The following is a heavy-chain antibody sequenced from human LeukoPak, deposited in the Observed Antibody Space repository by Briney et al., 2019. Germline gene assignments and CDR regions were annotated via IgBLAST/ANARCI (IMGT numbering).Heavy chain of an antibody. CDR1: GFTFTSSA. CDR3: AADPPSSGWGRDAFDI. V-gene: IGHV1-58*01. Sequence: SVKVSCKASGFTFTSSAVQWVRQARGQRLEWIGWIVVGSDNTNYAQKFQERVTITRDMSTSTAYMELSSLRSEDTAVYYCAADPPSSGWGRDAFDIWGQGTMVTVSS. J-gene: IGHJ3*02. D-gene: IGHD6-19*01. CDR2: IVVGSDNT.